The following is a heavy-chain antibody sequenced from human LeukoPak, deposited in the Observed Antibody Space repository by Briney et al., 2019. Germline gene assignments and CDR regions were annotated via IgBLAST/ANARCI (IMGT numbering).Heavy chain of an antibody. Sequence: PVKVSCEASGFTFTSSAMQWVRQARGQRLEWIGWIVVGSGNTNYAQKFQERVTITRDMSTSTAYMELSSLRSEDTAVYYCAADIAMAGTKAFDIWGQGTMVTVSS. V-gene: IGHV1-58*02. CDR3: AADIAMAGTKAFDI. CDR1: GFTFTSSA. J-gene: IGHJ3*02. CDR2: IVVGSGNT. D-gene: IGHD6-19*01.